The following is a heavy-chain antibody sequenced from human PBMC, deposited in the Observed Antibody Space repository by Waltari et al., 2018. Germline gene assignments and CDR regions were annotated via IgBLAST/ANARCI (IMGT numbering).Heavy chain of an antibody. D-gene: IGHD7-27*01. CDR1: QGTFSSYA. Sequence: QVQPVQSGAEVKKPGSSVKVSCKASQGTFSSYAISWFRQAPGQGFEWMGGIIRIFVTGNRAQKDQGRVKITEDKSTSKANKELSSQRGEDKAVYYGAGRDGDRLGVYYGMDVWGQGTTVTVSS. CDR3: AGRDGDRLGVYYGMDV. V-gene: IGHV1-69*06. CDR2: IIRIFVTG. J-gene: IGHJ6*02.